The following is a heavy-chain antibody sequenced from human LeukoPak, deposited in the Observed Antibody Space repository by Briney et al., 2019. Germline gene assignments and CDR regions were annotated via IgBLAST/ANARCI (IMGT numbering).Heavy chain of an antibody. Sequence: GGSLRLSCAASGFTFSSYSMNWVRQAPGKRLEWVSSISSSSSYIYYADSVKGRFTISRDNAKNSLYLQMNSLRAEDTAVYYCARVRYCSSTSCLHEDYYYYYMDVWGKGTTVTVSS. CDR2: ISSSSSYI. V-gene: IGHV3-21*01. J-gene: IGHJ6*03. CDR1: GFTFSSYS. D-gene: IGHD2-2*01. CDR3: ARVRYCSSTSCLHEDYYYYYMDV.